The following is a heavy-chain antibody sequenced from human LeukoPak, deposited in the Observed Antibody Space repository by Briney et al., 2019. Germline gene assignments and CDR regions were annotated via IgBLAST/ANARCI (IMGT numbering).Heavy chain of an antibody. CDR3: AKDQSDRGFNYGGYYFYGMDV. CDR1: GFTLSSYA. Sequence: PGGSLRLSCAASGFTLSSYAMSWVRQAPGKGLEWVSAISGSGVNTYYADSVMGRFSISRDNSKNMLYLQMNSLRAEDTAVYYCAKDQSDRGFNYGGYYFYGMDVWGQGTSVTVSS. V-gene: IGHV3-23*01. J-gene: IGHJ6*02. D-gene: IGHD5-18*01. CDR2: ISGSGVNT.